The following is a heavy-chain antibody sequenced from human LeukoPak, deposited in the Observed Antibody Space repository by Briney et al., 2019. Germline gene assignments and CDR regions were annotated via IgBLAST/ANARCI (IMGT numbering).Heavy chain of an antibody. CDR1: GFTFSNYA. CDR3: AKSYYYGSGSPSLDC. V-gene: IGHV3-23*01. CDR2: ISGSGGST. J-gene: IGHJ4*02. Sequence: GGSLRLSCAASGFTFSNYAMSWVRQAPGKGLEWVSAISGSGGSTYYAGSVKGRFAISRDNSKNTLFLQMNSLRAEDTAVYYCAKSYYYGSGSPSLDCWGQGTLVTVSS. D-gene: IGHD3-10*01.